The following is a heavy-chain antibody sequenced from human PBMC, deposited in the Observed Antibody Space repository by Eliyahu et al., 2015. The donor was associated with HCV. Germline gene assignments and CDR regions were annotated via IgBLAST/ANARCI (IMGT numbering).Heavy chain of an antibody. V-gene: IGHV3-53*01. CDR3: ASAPEYDYYDSSGTRVVVDY. J-gene: IGHJ4*02. Sequence: EVQLVESGGGLIQPGGSLRLSCAASGFTVSSNYMSWVRQTPGKGLEWVSVIYSGGSTYYADSVKGRFTISRDNSKNTLYLQMNSLRAEDTAVYYCASAPEYDYYDSSGTRVVVDYWGQGTLVTVSS. CDR2: IYSGGST. CDR1: GFTVSSNY. D-gene: IGHD3-22*01.